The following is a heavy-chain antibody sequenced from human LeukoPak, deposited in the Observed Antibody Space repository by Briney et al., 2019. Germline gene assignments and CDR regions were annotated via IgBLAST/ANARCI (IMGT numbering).Heavy chain of an antibody. V-gene: IGHV3-48*04. Sequence: PGGSLRLSCAASGFTFIDYSMTWVRQAPGKGLDWVSYISITSNTIHYADSVKGRFTISRDNAKNSLYLQMTSLRADDTAIYYCARGGLDAYDYWGQGTPVTVSS. D-gene: IGHD5-24*01. J-gene: IGHJ4*02. CDR1: GFTFIDYS. CDR2: ISITSNTI. CDR3: ARGGLDAYDY.